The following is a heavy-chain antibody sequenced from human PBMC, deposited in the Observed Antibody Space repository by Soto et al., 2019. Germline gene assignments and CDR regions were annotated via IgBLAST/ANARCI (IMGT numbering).Heavy chain of an antibody. CDR1: GFTFSSYA. Sequence: EVQLLESGGGLVQPGGSLRLSCAASGFTFSSYAMSWVRQAPGKGLEWVSAISGSGGSTYYADSVKGRFTISRDNSKNTRYLQMNSLRAEDTAVYYCATGPSYYYYYYMDVWGKGTTVTVSS. V-gene: IGHV3-23*01. CDR2: ISGSGGST. CDR3: ATGPSYYYYYYMDV. J-gene: IGHJ6*03.